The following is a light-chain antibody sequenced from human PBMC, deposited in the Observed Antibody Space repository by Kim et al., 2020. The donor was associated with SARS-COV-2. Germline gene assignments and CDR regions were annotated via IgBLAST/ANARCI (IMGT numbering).Light chain of an antibody. Sequence: EVVMTQSPATLSVSPGASATLSCRASQSVKKNIAWYQQRPGQGPRLLIYGASTRATGIPARFSGSGSGTEFTLTITSLQSEDFAVYYCHQYDNWPSFTFGLGTKVDIK. J-gene: IGKJ3*01. CDR1: QSVKKN. CDR3: HQYDNWPSFT. CDR2: GAS. V-gene: IGKV3D-15*01.